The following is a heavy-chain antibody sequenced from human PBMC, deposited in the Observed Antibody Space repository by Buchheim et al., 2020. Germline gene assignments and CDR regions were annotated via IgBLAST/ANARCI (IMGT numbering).Heavy chain of an antibody. CDR2: ISGSGGST. V-gene: IGHV3-23*01. Sequence: EVQLLESGGGLVQPGGSLRLSCAASGFTFSSYAMSWVRQAPGKGLEWVSAISGSGGSTYYADSVKGRFTISRDNSKHTPYLQMNSLRAEDTAVYYCATYRGVRGVISYYGMDVWGQGTT. CDR1: GFTFSSYA. CDR3: ATYRGVRGVISYYGMDV. J-gene: IGHJ6*02. D-gene: IGHD3-10*01.